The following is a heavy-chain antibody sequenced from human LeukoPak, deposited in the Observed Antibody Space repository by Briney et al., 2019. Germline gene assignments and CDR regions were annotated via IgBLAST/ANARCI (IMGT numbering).Heavy chain of an antibody. D-gene: IGHD1-26*01. CDR1: GYTFTSYG. J-gene: IGHJ4*02. CDR3: ARDQRALGGSRSLDY. Sequence: ASVKVSCKASGYTFTSYGISWVRQAPGQGLEWMGWISAYNGNTNYAQKLQGRVTMTTDTSTSTAYMELRSLRSDDPAVYYCARDQRALGGSRSLDYWGQGTLFTVSS. CDR2: ISAYNGNT. V-gene: IGHV1-18*01.